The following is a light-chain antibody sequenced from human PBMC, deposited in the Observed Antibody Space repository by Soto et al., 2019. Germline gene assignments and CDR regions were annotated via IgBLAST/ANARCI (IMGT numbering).Light chain of an antibody. CDR2: GAS. Sequence: EIVLTQSPGTLSLSPGERATLSCRASQSVSSSYLAWYQHRPGQAPRLLIYGASSRATDIPDRFSGSGSGTDFTLTISRLDPEDFAVYFCQQYGSSPHTFGQGTKLEIK. J-gene: IGKJ2*01. CDR1: QSVSSSY. CDR3: QQYGSSPHT. V-gene: IGKV3-20*01.